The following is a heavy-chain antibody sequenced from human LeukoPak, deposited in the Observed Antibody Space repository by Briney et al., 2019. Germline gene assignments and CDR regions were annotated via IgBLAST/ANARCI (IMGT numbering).Heavy chain of an antibody. CDR3: ARQSRGLRLGELSFTKRTNWFDP. V-gene: IGHV4-34*01. D-gene: IGHD3-16*02. J-gene: IGHJ5*02. CDR1: GGSFSGYY. Sequence: SETLSLTCAVYGGSFSGYYWSWIRQPPGKGLEWIGEINHSGSTNYNPSLKSRVTISVDTSKNQFSLELSSVTAADTAVYYCARQSRGLRLGELSFTKRTNWFDPWGQGTLVTVSS. CDR2: INHSGST.